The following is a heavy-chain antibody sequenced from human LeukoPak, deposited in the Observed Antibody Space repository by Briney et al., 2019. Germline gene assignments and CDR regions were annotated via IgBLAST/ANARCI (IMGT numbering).Heavy chain of an antibody. V-gene: IGHV4-59*01. CDR1: GGSISSYY. J-gene: IGHJ6*02. CDR2: HNYSGST. Sequence: SSETLSLTCTVSGGSISSYYWSWIRQPPGKGLEWIGYHNYSGSTNYNPSLKSRVTISVDTSKNQFSLKLSSVTAADTAVYYCARFTYYYDSSGSSGMDVWGQGTTVTVSS. D-gene: IGHD3-22*01. CDR3: ARFTYYYDSSGSSGMDV.